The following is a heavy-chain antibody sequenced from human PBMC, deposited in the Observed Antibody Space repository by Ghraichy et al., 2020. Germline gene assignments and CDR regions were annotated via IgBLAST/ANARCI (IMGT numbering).Heavy chain of an antibody. J-gene: IGHJ3*02. CDR2: ISAYNGNT. V-gene: IGHV1-18*01. CDR1: GYTFTSYG. Sequence: ASVKVSCKASGYTFTSYGISWVRQAPGQGLEWMGWISAYNGNTNYAQKLQGRVTMTTDTSTSTAYMELRSLRSDDTAVYYCARGYYYYDSSGTPFDAFDIWGQGTMVTVSS. D-gene: IGHD3-22*01. CDR3: ARGYYYYDSSGTPFDAFDI.